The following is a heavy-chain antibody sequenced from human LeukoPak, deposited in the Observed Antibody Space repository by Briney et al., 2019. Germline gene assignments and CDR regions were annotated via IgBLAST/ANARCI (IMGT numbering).Heavy chain of an antibody. V-gene: IGHV4-30-2*01. CDR1: GGSISSGGYS. CDR2: IYHSGST. CDR3: ARGPMIVVLGAFDI. D-gene: IGHD3-22*01. J-gene: IGHJ3*02. Sequence: PSETLSLTCAVSGGSISSGGYSWRWIRQPPGKGLEWNAYIYHSGSTYYNPSLKSRVTISVDRSKNQFSLKLSSVTAADTAVYYCARGPMIVVLGAFDIWGQGTMVTVSS.